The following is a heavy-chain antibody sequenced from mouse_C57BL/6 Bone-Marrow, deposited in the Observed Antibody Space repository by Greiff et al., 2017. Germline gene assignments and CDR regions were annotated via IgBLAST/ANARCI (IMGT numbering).Heavy chain of an antibody. Sequence: VQLQQPGAELVMPGASVKLSCKASGYTFTSYWMHWVKQRPGQGLEWIGEIDPSDSYTNYNQKFKGKSTLTVDKSSSTAYMPLSSLTSEDSAVYYCARYGSSSAWFAYWGQGTLVTVSA. V-gene: IGHV1-69*01. CDR1: GYTFTSYW. J-gene: IGHJ3*01. CDR2: IDPSDSYT. D-gene: IGHD1-1*01. CDR3: ARYGSSSAWFAY.